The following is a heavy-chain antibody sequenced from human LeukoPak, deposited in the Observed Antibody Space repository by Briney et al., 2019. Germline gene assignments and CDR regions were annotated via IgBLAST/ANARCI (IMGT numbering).Heavy chain of an antibody. CDR3: ARGLWQLVFFDY. D-gene: IGHD6-6*01. V-gene: IGHV1-8*03. Sequence: ASVKVSCKASGYTFTGYSLHWVRQAPGQGLEWMGWINPNSGNTGYAQKFQGRVTITRNTSISTAYMELSSLRSEDTAVYYCARGLWQLVFFDYWGQGTLVTVSS. CDR2: INPNSGNT. CDR1: GYTFTGYS. J-gene: IGHJ4*02.